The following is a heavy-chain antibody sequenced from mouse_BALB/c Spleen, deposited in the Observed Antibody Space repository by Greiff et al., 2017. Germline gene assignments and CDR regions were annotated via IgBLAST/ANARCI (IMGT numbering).Heavy chain of an antibody. Sequence: VQLQQSGPELVKPGASVKISCKASGYSFTGYFMNWVMQSHGKSLEWIGRINPYNGDTFYNQKFKGKATLTVDKSSSTAHMELRSLASEDSAVYYCARCDYDSYYAMDYWGQGTSVTVSS. D-gene: IGHD2-4*01. CDR3: ARCDYDSYYAMDY. J-gene: IGHJ4*01. CDR2: INPYNGDT. V-gene: IGHV1-20*02. CDR1: GYSFTGYF.